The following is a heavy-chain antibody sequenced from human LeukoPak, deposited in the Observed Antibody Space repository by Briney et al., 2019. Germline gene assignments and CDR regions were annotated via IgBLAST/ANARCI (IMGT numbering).Heavy chain of an antibody. J-gene: IGHJ4*02. D-gene: IGHD4-17*01. CDR1: GFSSYG. Sequence: PGGSLRLSCAASGFSSYGMHWVRQAPGKGLEWVAVISYDGSNKYYAESVKGRFTSSKDNSKNTMDLQMNSLRPEDTAVYYCAKDRSGGSDYGDYWGQGTLVTVSS. CDR3: AKDRSGGSDYGDY. V-gene: IGHV3-30*19. CDR2: ISYDGSNK.